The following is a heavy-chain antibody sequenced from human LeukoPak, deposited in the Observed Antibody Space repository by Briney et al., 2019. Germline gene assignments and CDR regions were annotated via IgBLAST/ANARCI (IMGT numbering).Heavy chain of an antibody. J-gene: IGHJ3*02. D-gene: IGHD4-23*01. V-gene: IGHV1-18*01. CDR3: ASAGIDRWELLTHAFDI. CDR2: YNGDT. Sequence: YNGDTNYAQKFQGRVTLTTDTSTSTAYMELRSLRSDDTAVYYCASAGIDRWELLTHAFDIWGQGTMVTVSS.